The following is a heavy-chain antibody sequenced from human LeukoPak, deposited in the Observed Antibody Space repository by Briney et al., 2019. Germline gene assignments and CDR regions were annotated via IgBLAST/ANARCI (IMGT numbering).Heavy chain of an antibody. V-gene: IGHV3-11*01. Sequence: GGSLRLSCAASGFTFSGYYMSWIRQARGKGLEWVSYISSSGSTIYYADSVKGRFTISRDNAKNSLYLQMNSLRAEDTAVYYCARVTGYCSSTSCYRGYFDYWGQETLVTVSS. J-gene: IGHJ4*02. CDR1: GFTFSGYY. CDR2: ISSSGSTI. D-gene: IGHD2-2*02. CDR3: ARVTGYCSSTSCYRGYFDY.